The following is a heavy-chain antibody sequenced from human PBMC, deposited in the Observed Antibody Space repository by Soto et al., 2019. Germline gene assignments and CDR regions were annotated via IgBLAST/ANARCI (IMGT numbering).Heavy chain of an antibody. J-gene: IGHJ4*02. CDR1: GGSFSGYY. CDR2: INHSGST. V-gene: IGHV4-34*01. Sequence: PSETLSLTCAVYGGSFSGYYWSWIRQPPGKGLEWIGEINHSGSTNYNPSLKSRVTISVDTSKNQFSLKLSSVTAADTAVYYCAANSPEIWRRIAARPPLERRMITSWGQGTLVTVSS. CDR3: AANSPEIWRRIAARPPLERRMITS. D-gene: IGHD6-6*01.